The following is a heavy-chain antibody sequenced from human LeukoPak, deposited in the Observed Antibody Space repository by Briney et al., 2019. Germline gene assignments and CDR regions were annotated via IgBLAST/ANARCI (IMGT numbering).Heavy chain of an antibody. CDR1: GFPFSSYA. CDR3: ARARYCSSTRCRDGFDI. V-gene: IGHV3-30-3*01. D-gene: IGHD2-2*01. J-gene: IGHJ3*02. Sequence: PGKSLRLSCAASGFPFSSYAMHWVRQAPGKGLEWVAHISYDESNKYYADSVKDRFTVSRDNSKSTLYLQMNSLRAEDTAVYYCARARYCSSTRCRDGFDIWGQGTMVTVSS. CDR2: ISYDESNK.